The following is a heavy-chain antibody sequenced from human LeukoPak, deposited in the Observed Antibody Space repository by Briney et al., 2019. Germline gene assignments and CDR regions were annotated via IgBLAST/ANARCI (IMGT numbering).Heavy chain of an antibody. Sequence: GGSLRLSCAASGFTFSSYAMHWVRQAPGKGLEWVAVISYDGSNKYYADSVKGRFTISRDNSKNTLHLQMNSLRAEDTAVYYCAREIPSITIFGRTDSMDVWGKGTTVTVSS. D-gene: IGHD3-3*01. CDR2: ISYDGSNK. CDR3: AREIPSITIFGRTDSMDV. J-gene: IGHJ6*04. CDR1: GFTFSSYA. V-gene: IGHV3-30*04.